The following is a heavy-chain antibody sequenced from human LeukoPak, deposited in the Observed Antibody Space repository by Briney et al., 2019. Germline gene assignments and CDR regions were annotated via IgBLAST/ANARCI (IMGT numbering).Heavy chain of an antibody. D-gene: IGHD1-26*01. J-gene: IGHJ4*02. V-gene: IGHV4-39*07. CDR2: IYYSGST. CDR1: GDSISGSSYY. Sequence: SETLSLTCSVSGDSISGSSYYWGWIRQPPGKGLEWIGSIYYSGSTYYNPSLKSRVTISVDTSKNQFSLKLSSVTAADTAVYYCARDVGATPGYFDYWGQGTLVTVSS. CDR3: ARDVGATPGYFDY.